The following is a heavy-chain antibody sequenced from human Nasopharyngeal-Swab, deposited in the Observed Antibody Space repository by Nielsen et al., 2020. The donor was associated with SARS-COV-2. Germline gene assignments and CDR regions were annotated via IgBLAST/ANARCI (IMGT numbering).Heavy chain of an antibody. D-gene: IGHD1-26*01. Sequence: SETLSLTCAVYGGSFSGYYWGWIRQPPGKGLEWIGEINHSGSTNYNPSLKSRVTISVDTSKNQFSLKLSSVTAADTAVYYCARGRVGATSKKNWFDPWGQGTLVTVSS. CDR1: GGSFSGYY. J-gene: IGHJ5*02. V-gene: IGHV4-34*01. CDR3: ARGRVGATSKKNWFDP. CDR2: INHSGST.